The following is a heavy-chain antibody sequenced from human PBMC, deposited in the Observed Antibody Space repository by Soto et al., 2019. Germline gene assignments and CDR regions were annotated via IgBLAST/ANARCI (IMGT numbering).Heavy chain of an antibody. D-gene: IGHD7-27*01. V-gene: IGHV4-34*01. CDR1: GGSLSGYY. J-gene: IGHJ4*02. Sequence: QVQLQQWGAGLLKPSETLSLTCAVYGGSLSGYYWSWIRQPPGKGLEWIGEINHSGSTNYNPSLKSRVTISVDTSKNQFSLKLSSVTAADTAVYYCARGWGRIFDYWGQGPLVTVSS. CDR3: ARGWGRIFDY. CDR2: INHSGST.